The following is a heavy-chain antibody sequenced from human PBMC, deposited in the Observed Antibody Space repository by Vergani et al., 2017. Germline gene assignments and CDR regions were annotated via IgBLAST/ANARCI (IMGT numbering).Heavy chain of an antibody. CDR2: VSTGTKSQ. CDR3: GREYSSTSGPAFDF. CDR1: GFDLSSYI. V-gene: IGHV3-48*01. J-gene: IGHJ3*01. D-gene: IGHD2-2*01. Sequence: QLVESGGGWVQPGGSLRLSCVVSGFDLSSYIMNWVRQAPGKGLEWVSFVSTGTKSQSYAESVKGRFTISRDSAKNSLYLQMDSLRAEDTAVYYCGREYSSTSGPAFDFWGQGKKVPVSS.